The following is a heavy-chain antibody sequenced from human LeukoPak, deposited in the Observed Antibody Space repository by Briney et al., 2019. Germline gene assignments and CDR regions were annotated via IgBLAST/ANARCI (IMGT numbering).Heavy chain of an antibody. CDR2: ISWNSGSI. V-gene: IGHV3-9*01. J-gene: IGHJ4*02. D-gene: IGHD2-21*02. CDR1: GFTFDDYA. Sequence: PGGSLRLSCAASGFTFDDYAMHWVRQAPGKGLEWVSGISWNSGSIGYADSVKGRFTISRDNAKNSLYLQMNSLRVDDTAVYYCAREEDLVVVTAYFDSWGQGTLVTVSS. CDR3: AREEDLVVVTAYFDS.